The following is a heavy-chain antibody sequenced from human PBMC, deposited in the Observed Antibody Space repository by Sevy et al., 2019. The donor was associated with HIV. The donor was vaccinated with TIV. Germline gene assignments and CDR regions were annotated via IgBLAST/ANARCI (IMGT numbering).Heavy chain of an antibody. D-gene: IGHD2-15*01. Sequence: GGSLRFSCAASGFTFSSYSMNWIRQAPGKGLEWVSSISSSSYIYYADSVKGRFTISRDNAKNSLYLQMNSLGAEDTAVYYCARDGGPRGYCSGGSCYSDYYYGMDVWGQRTTVTVSS. CDR3: ARDGGPRGYCSGGSCYSDYYYGMDV. V-gene: IGHV3-21*01. J-gene: IGHJ6*02. CDR1: GFTFSSYS. CDR2: ISSSSYI.